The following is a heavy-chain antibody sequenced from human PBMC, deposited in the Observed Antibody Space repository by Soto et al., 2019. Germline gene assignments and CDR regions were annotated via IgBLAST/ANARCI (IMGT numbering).Heavy chain of an antibody. Sequence: EVRLVESEGGLVQPGGSLSLSCAASGFTFSYYWMHWVRQAPGQGLLWVSRIHSDGSSTTYADSVKGRFTISRDNAKNTVALQMNSLSVEDTGVYLCARGDRGAFDLWGQGTMVTVSS. J-gene: IGHJ3*01. V-gene: IGHV3-74*01. CDR2: IHSDGSST. CDR1: GFTFSYYW. D-gene: IGHD2-21*02. CDR3: ARGDRGAFDL.